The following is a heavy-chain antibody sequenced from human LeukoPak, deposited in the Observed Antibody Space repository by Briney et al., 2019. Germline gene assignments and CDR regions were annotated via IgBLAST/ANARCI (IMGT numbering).Heavy chain of an antibody. V-gene: IGHV4-39*01. CDR3: ARLGRGSGWGPDY. D-gene: IGHD6-19*01. J-gene: IGHJ4*02. Sequence: SETLSLTCTVSGGSISSSSYYWGWIRQPPGKGLEWIGSIYYSGSTYYNPSLKSRVTISVDTSKNQFSLKLSSVTAADTAVYYCARLGRGSGWGPDYWGQGTLVTVSS. CDR2: IYYSGST. CDR1: GGSISSSSYY.